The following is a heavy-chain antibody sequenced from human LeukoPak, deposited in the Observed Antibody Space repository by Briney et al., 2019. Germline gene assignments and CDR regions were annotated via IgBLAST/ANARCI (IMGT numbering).Heavy chain of an antibody. J-gene: IGHJ6*04. CDR2: ISSSSSYT. CDR3: ARDRSSGWLGEYYYGMDV. Sequence: PGGSLRLSCAASGFTFSDYYMSWIRQAPGKGLEWVSYISSSSSYTNYADSVKGRFTISRDNAKNSLYLQMNSLRAEDTAVYYCARDRSSGWLGEYYYGMDVWGKGTTVTVSS. D-gene: IGHD6-19*01. CDR1: GFTFSDYY. V-gene: IGHV3-11*06.